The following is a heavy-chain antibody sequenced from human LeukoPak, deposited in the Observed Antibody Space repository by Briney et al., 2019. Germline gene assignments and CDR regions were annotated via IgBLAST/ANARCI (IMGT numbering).Heavy chain of an antibody. D-gene: IGHD4/OR15-4a*01. CDR3: ARLRETMVRGQGYFNYYYYMDV. V-gene: IGHV4-39*07. CDR2: IYYSGST. CDR1: GGSISSSGYY. J-gene: IGHJ6*03. Sequence: SETLSLTCSVSGGSISSSGYYWGWIRQPPGKGLEWIGSIYYSGSTYYNPSLKSRVTISVDTSKNLFSLNLTSVTAADTAVYYCARLRETMVRGQGYFNYYYYMDVWGKGTTVTVSS.